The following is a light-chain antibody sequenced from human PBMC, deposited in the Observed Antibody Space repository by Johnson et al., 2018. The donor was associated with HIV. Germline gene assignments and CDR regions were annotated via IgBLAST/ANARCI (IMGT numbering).Light chain of an antibody. V-gene: IGLV1-51*02. CDR2: END. Sequence: QSVLTQPPSVSAAPGQKVTISCSGSSSIIRNNYVSWYQQLPGAAPKLLIYENDRRPSGIPDGFSGSKSATSATREITGLPTGDEADYYCGTWDGSLSAGGVFGTGTRLTVL. CDR3: GTWDGSLSAGGV. CDR1: SSIIRNNY. J-gene: IGLJ1*01.